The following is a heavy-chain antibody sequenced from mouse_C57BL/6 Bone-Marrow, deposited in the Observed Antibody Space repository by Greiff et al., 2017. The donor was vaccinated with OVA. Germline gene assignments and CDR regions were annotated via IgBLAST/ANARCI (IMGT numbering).Heavy chain of an antibody. J-gene: IGHJ3*01. CDR1: GYTFTSYT. V-gene: IGHV1-4*01. D-gene: IGHD2-4*01. CDR3: AREDDYDWFAY. Sequence: VKLVESGAELARPGASVKMSCKASGYTFTSYTMHWVKQRPGQGLEWIGYINPSSGYTKYNQKFKDKATLTADKSSSTAYMQLSSLTSEDSAVYYCAREDDYDWFAYWGQGTLVTVSA. CDR2: INPSSGYT.